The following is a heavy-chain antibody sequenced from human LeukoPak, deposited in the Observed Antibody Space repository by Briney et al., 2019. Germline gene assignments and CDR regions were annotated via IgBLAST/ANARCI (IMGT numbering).Heavy chain of an antibody. D-gene: IGHD6-19*01. J-gene: IGHJ4*02. CDR3: ARERGEEYSSGWYKTNFFDT. CDR2: INPSSGST. Sequence: ASVKVSCKASGYTFNSYYMHWVRQAPGQGLEWMGIINPSSGSTSYAQNFQGRVTMTRDTSTSTVYMELSSLRSEDTALYYCARERGEEYSSGWYKTNFFDTWGQGTRVTVSS. V-gene: IGHV1-46*02. CDR1: GYTFNSYY.